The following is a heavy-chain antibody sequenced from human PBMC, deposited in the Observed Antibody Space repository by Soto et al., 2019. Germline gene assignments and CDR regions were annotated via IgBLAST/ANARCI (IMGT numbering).Heavy chain of an antibody. V-gene: IGHV3-30-3*01. J-gene: IGHJ5*02. D-gene: IGHD3-10*01. Sequence: PGGSLRLSCAASGFTFSSYAMHWVRQAPGKGLEWVAVISYDGSNKYYADSVKGRFTISRDNSKNTLYLQMNSLRAEDTAVYYCARQVLWFGESAFDPWGQGTLVTVS. CDR2: ISYDGSNK. CDR3: ARQVLWFGESAFDP. CDR1: GFTFSSYA.